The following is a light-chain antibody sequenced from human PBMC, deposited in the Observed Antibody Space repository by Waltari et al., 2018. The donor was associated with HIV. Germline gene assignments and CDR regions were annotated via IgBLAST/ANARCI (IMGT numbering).Light chain of an antibody. CDR3: QQYYSTPLT. CDR2: WAS. V-gene: IGKV4-1*01. CDR1: QSVLYSSNNKNY. J-gene: IGKJ3*01. Sequence: DIVMTQSPDSLAVSLGERATTTCNASQSVLYSSNNKNYLTWYQQKPGQPPKLLIYWASTRESGVPDRFSGSGSGTDFTLTISSLQAEDVAVYYCQQYYSTPLTFGPGTKVDI.